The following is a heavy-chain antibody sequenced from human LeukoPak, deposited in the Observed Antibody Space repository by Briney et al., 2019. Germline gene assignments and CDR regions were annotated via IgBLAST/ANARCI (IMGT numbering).Heavy chain of an antibody. CDR1: GFTFSSYA. D-gene: IGHD2-15*01. J-gene: IGHJ4*02. V-gene: IGHV3-23*01. Sequence: GGSLRLSCAASGFTFSSYAMGWVRKAPGKGLEWVSASGSDDNTYYADSVKGRFTISRDNSKNTLYLQMNSLRAEDTAVYYCAPYCSGGSCYLFDYWGQGTLVTVSS. CDR2: SGSDDNT. CDR3: APYCSGGSCYLFDY.